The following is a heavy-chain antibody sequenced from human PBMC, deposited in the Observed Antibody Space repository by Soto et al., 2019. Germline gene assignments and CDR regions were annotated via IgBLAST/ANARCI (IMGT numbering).Heavy chain of an antibody. Sequence: PGGSLRLSCAVSGFTFSSYVMSWVRQAPGKGLEWVSAISGSGGSTYYADSVKGRFTISRDNSKNTLYLQMNSLRADDTAVYYCAKVGDYDSSGHNWFDPWGQGTLVTVSS. CDR3: AKVGDYDSSGHNWFDP. V-gene: IGHV3-23*01. J-gene: IGHJ5*02. D-gene: IGHD3-22*01. CDR2: ISGSGGST. CDR1: GFTFSSYV.